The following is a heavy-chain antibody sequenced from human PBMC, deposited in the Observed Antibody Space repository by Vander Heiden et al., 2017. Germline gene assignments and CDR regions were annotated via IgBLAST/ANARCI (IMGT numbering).Heavy chain of an antibody. J-gene: IGHJ4*02. CDR3: ARDLWFGEWLASQFDY. CDR1: GFPFSSYG. V-gene: IGHV3-33*01. CDR2: IWYDGSNK. D-gene: IGHD3-10*01. Sequence: QVQLVESGEGVVQPGRSLTLSCPWSGFPFSSYGMHCFPQAPGKGLEWVAVIWYDGSNKYYADSVKGRFTISRDNSKNTLYLQMNSLRAEDTAVYYCARDLWFGEWLASQFDYWGQGTLVTVSS.